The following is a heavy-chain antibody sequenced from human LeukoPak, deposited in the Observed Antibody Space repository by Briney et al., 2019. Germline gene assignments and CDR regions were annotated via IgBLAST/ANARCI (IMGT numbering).Heavy chain of an antibody. CDR1: GFTFDDYA. CDR2: ITSSSSSM. J-gene: IGHJ4*02. Sequence: PGGSLRLSCAASGFTFDDYAMHWVRQAPGKGLEWVSSITSSSSSMSYADSVEGQFTISRDNAKNSLYLQMNSLSAEDTAVYYCRFGDFNDYWGQGTLVTVSS. V-gene: IGHV3-21*01. D-gene: IGHD3-10*01. CDR3: RFGDFNDY.